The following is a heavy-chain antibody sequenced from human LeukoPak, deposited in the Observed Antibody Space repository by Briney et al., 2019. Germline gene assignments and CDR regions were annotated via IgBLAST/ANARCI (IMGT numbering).Heavy chain of an antibody. V-gene: IGHV3-23*01. Sequence: GGSLRLSCAASGFTFSSYAMSWVRQAPGKGLEWVSAISGSGGSTYYADSVKGRFTISRDNSKNTLYLQMNSLRAEDTAVYYWAKAFGWFGEYYYYMDDWGKQATVTVSS. J-gene: IGHJ6*03. CDR2: ISGSGGST. CDR1: GFTFSSYA. CDR3: AKAFGWFGEYYYYMDD. D-gene: IGHD3-10*01.